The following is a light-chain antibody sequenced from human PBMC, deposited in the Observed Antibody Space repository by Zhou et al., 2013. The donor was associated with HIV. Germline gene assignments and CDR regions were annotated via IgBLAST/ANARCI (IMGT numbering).Light chain of an antibody. CDR1: QSITIY. J-gene: IGKJ5*01. CDR2: AAS. Sequence: DIQMTQSPSSLSASVGDRATITCRASQSITIYLNWYQQKPGKAPKLLIYAASSLQSGVPSRFSGSGSGTDFTLTISSLQPEDFATYYCQQANSFPLITFGQGTRLEIK. V-gene: IGKV1-12*01. CDR3: QQANSFPLIT.